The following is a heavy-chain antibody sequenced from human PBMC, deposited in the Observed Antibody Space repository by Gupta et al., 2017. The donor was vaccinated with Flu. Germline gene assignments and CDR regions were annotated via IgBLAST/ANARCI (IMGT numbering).Heavy chain of an antibody. CDR2: VHYRGGP. J-gene: IGHJ4*02. Sequence: GDSITSEDYYWDWIRQPPGKGLEWLGSVHYRGGPYYRPSLRSRLTISVDTSKNHFSLKLTSVTAADTAVYYCARGTLLPDSWGLGTLVTVSS. CDR1: GDSITSEDYY. V-gene: IGHV4-39*02. CDR3: ARGTLLPDS. D-gene: IGHD1-26*01.